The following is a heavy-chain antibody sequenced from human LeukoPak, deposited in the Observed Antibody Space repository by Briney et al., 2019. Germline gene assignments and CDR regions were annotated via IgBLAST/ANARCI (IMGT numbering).Heavy chain of an antibody. J-gene: IGHJ4*02. CDR1: GFTFSSYA. CDR2: ISGSGGST. D-gene: IGHD3-10*01. V-gene: IGHV3-23*01. CDR3: AKGSNSGITMVRGVIKSYFDY. Sequence: GGSLRLSCAASGFTFSSYAMSWVRQAPGKGLEWVSAISGSGGSTYYADSVKGRFTISRDNSKNTLYLQMNSLRAEDTAVYYCAKGSNSGITMVRGVIKSYFDYWGQGTLVTDSS.